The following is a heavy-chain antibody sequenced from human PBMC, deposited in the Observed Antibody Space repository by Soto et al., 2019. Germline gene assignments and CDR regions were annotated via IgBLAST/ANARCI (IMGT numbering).Heavy chain of an antibody. V-gene: IGHV4-59*01. CDR2: ILYSGST. J-gene: IGHJ2*01. CDR1: SGSISTYY. CDR3: AKSGGINLVRGPAIWYFDL. D-gene: IGHD3-10*01. Sequence: QVQLQESGPGLVKPSETLSLTCSVSSGSISTYYWSWIRQPPGKGLEWIGYILYSGSTNYNPSLKRRVDFSVDTSMNQFSLKLRSVNAADTAVYYCAKSGGINLVRGPAIWYFDLWGRGTVVTVSS.